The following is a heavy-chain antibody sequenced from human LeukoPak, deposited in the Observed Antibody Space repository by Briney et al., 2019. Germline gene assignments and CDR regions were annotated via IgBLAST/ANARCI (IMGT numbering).Heavy chain of an antibody. J-gene: IGHJ5*02. V-gene: IGHV4-59*01. CDR1: GGSINNYY. CDR2: VFYTGST. Sequence: PSETLSLTCTVSGGSINNYYWTWIRQSPGKRLEWIGQVFYTGSTRYNPSLESRVTISLDTSRIQFSLILTSVTAADTAVYYCAKVARNYFGWFDPGGQGTLVIVPS. D-gene: IGHD4-4*01. CDR3: AKVARNYFGWFDP.